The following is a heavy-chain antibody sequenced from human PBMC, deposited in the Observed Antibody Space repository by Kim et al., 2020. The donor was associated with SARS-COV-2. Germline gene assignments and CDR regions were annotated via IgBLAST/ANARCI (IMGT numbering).Heavy chain of an antibody. CDR3: ARDLLHSAVTPSFDY. J-gene: IGHJ4*02. V-gene: IGHV3-30*04. CDR1: GFTFSSYA. CDR2: ISYDGSNK. Sequence: GGSLRLSCAASGFTFSSYAMHWVRQAPGKGLEWVAVISYDGSNKYYADSVKGRFTISRDNSKNTLYLQMNSLRAEDTAVYYCARDLLHSAVTPSFDYWGQGTLVTVSS. D-gene: IGHD4-4*01.